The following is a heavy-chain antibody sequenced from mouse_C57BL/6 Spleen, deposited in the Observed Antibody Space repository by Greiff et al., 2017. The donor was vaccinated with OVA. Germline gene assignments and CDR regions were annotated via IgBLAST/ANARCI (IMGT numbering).Heavy chain of an antibody. D-gene: IGHD6-2*01. CDR3: ARRGSLRYIDV. Sequence: EVMLVESEGGLVQPGSSMKLSCTASGFTFSDYYMAWVRQVPEKGLEWVANINYDGSSTYYLDSLKSRFIISRDNAKNILYLQMSSLKSEDTATYYCARRGSLRYIDVWGKGTTVTVSS. CDR1: GFTFSDYY. J-gene: IGHJ1*03. CDR2: INYDGSST. V-gene: IGHV5-16*01.